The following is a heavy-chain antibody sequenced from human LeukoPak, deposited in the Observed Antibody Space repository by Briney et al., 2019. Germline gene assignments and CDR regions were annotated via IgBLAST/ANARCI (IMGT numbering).Heavy chain of an antibody. CDR2: IGTSSSTI. J-gene: IGHJ6*03. Sequence: GGSLRLSCAASGFTFSSYGMHWVRQPPGKGLEWVSNIGTSSSTIYYADSVKGRFTISRDNAKNSLYLQMNSLRADDTAVYYCARFAAGGSYYYYMDVWGKGTTVTVSS. CDR1: GFTFSSYG. CDR3: ARFAAGGSYYYYMDV. V-gene: IGHV3-48*01. D-gene: IGHD6-25*01.